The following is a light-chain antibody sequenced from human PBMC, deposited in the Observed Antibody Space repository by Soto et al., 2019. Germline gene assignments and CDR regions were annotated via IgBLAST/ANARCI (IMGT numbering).Light chain of an antibody. V-gene: IGKV3-11*01. J-gene: IGKJ4*01. CDR3: QQYNNWPLT. CDR1: QSISSY. CDR2: DAS. Sequence: EIVLTQSPATLSVSAGERATLSCRASQSISSYLAWYQQKPGQAPRLLIYDASNMTAGIPARFSGSGSGTDITLTTSILAPEDVEAYYCQQYNNWPLTFGGGTKVEIK.